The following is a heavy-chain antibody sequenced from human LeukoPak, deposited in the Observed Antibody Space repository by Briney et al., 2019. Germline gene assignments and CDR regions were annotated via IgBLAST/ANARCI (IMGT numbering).Heavy chain of an antibody. D-gene: IGHD3-16*01. V-gene: IGHV3-48*03. Sequence: GGSLRLSCAASGFPFSSYDMNWVRQAPGKGLEWISYISSSGSTIYYADSVKGRFTISRDNAKNSLYLQMNSLRAEDTAVYYCARGGKPTDYWGQGTLVTVSS. CDR2: ISSSGSTI. J-gene: IGHJ4*02. CDR3: ARGGKPTDY. CDR1: GFPFSSYD.